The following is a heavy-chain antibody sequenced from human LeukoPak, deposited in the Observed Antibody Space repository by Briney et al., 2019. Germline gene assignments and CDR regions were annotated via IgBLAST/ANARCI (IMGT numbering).Heavy chain of an antibody. CDR2: IYHSGST. CDR1: GGSISSSNW. D-gene: IGHD3-22*01. V-gene: IGHV4-4*02. CDR3: ARNTYYYDSSGYYSPSGIDY. J-gene: IGHJ4*02. Sequence: SGTLSLTCAVSGGSISSSNWWSWVRPPPGKGLEWIGEIYHSGSTNYNPSLKSRVTISVDKSKNQFSLKLSSVTAADTAVYYCARNTYYYDSSGYYSPSGIDYWGQGTLVTVSS.